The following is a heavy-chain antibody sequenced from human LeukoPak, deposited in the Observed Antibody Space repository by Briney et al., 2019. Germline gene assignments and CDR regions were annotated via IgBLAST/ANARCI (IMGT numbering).Heavy chain of an antibody. V-gene: IGHV3-74*01. CDR3: ARGTYSGSHDY. D-gene: IGHD1-26*01. CDR1: GFTFSSYW. J-gene: IGHJ4*02. CDR2: INSDGYSI. Sequence: PGGSLRLSCAAPGFTFSSYWMHWVRQAPGEGLVWVSRINSDGYSISYADSVKGRFTISRDNAKNTLYLQMNSLRAEDTAVYYCARGTYSGSHDYWGQGTLVTVSS.